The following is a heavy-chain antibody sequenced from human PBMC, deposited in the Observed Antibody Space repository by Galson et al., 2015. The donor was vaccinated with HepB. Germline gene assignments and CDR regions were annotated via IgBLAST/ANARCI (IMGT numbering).Heavy chain of an antibody. V-gene: IGHV3-15*01. J-gene: IGHJ4*01. D-gene: IGHD6-25*01. CDR1: GFSFIDAW. Sequence: SLRLSCAASGFSFIDAWMNWVRQAPGKGLEWVGRIKSRSEDGTTIYAASVRGRFTVSRDDSGNTLYLQMNSLTTEDKGVYYCATALGFGYGKVIVASDYWGHGALVPVT. CDR2: IKSRSEDGTT. CDR3: ATALGFGYGKVIVASDY.